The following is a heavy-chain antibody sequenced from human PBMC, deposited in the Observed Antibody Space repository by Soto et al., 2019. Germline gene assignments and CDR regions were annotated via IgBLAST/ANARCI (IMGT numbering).Heavy chain of an antibody. CDR1: GFTFSSYG. CDR3: ASFGVGAAGYYYYGMDV. Sequence: QVQLVESGGGVVQPGRSLRLSCAASGFTFSSYGMHWVRQAPGKGLEWVAVIWYDGSNKYYADSVKGRFTISRDNSKNTLYLQMNSLRAEDTAVYYCASFGVGAAGYYYYGMDVWGQGTTVTVSS. V-gene: IGHV3-33*01. J-gene: IGHJ6*02. D-gene: IGHD1-26*01. CDR2: IWYDGSNK.